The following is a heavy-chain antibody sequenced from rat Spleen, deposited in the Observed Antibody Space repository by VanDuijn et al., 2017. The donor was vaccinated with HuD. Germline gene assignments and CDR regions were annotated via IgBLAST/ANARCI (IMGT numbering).Heavy chain of an antibody. Sequence: EVQLVESGGGLVQPGRSMKLSCAASGFTFSNYYMAWVRQAPTKGLEWVASINTGGVNTYYRDSVKGRFTISRDNAKSTLYLQMDSLRSEDTATYYCARPRHNSGYAWFPYWGQGTLVTVSS. J-gene: IGHJ3*01. D-gene: IGHD4-3*01. CDR1: GFTFSNYY. V-gene: IGHV5-25*01. CDR2: INTGGVNT. CDR3: ARPRHNSGYAWFPY.